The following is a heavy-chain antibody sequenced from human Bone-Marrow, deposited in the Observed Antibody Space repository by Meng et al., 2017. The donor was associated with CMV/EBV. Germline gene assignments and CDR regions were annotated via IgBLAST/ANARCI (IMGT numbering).Heavy chain of an antibody. J-gene: IGHJ4*02. CDR2: ISSSSSYI. CDR3: VRQIDEKYIVVVPAAIRGIDY. D-gene: IGHD2-2*02. V-gene: IGHV3-21*01. CDR1: GFTFSSYS. Sequence: GGSLRLSCAASGFTFSSYSMNWVHQAPGKGLEWVSSISSSSSYIYYADSVKGRFTISRDNAKNSLYLQMNSLRAEDTAVYDCVRQIDEKYIVVVPAAIRGIDYWGQGTLVTVSS.